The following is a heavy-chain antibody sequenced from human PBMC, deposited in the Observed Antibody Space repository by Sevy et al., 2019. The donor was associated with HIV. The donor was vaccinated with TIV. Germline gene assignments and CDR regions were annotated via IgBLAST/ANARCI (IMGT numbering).Heavy chain of an antibody. CDR3: AKGYDSSGYYYGY. J-gene: IGHJ4*02. V-gene: IGHV3-23*01. Sequence: GGSLRLSCAASGFTFSSYAMSWVRQAPGKGLEWVSAISGSGGSTYYADSVKGRFTISRDNSKNTLYLQMNSLRAEETAVYYCAKGYDSSGYYYGYWGQGTLVTVSS. CDR1: GFTFSSYA. CDR2: ISGSGGST. D-gene: IGHD3-22*01.